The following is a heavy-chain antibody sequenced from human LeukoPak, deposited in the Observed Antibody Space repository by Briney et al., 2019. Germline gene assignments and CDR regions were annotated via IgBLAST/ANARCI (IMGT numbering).Heavy chain of an antibody. J-gene: IGHJ5*02. Sequence: GASVKVSCTASGYTFTDYYMHWVRQAPGQGLEWMGRINPNNGDTNYPQRFQGRVTMTRDTSISTAYMELSRLTSDDTAVYYCARDRSSGVAHNWLDPWGQGILVTVSS. D-gene: IGHD3-3*01. CDR3: ARDRSSGVAHNWLDP. V-gene: IGHV1-2*06. CDR2: INPNNGDT. CDR1: GYTFTDYY.